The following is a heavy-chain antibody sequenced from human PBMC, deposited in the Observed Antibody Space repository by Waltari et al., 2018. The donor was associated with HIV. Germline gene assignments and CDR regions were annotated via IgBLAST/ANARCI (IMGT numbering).Heavy chain of an antibody. V-gene: IGHV1-69*01. CDR3: ATGDGRNFGVVREYYHYGMDV. J-gene: IGHJ6*02. CDR2: CIPIFVSP. D-gene: IGHD3-3*01. CDR1: GGSFSNYA. Sequence: QVQIVQSGAEVKKPGSSVKVSCEASGGSFSNYAVSWVRQVPGQGLEWLGGCIPIFVSPDYSQKFHGRLTIVADESINTAYMELSSLTSEDTAVYYCATGDGRNFGVVREYYHYGMDVWGQGTTVTVSS.